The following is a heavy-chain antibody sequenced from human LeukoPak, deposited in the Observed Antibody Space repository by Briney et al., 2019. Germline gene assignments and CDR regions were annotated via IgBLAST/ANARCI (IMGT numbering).Heavy chain of an antibody. V-gene: IGHV1-3*01. J-gene: IGHJ6*02. D-gene: IGHD3-3*01. Sequence: GSVKVSCKASGYTFTSYAMHWVRQAPGQRLEWMGWINAGNGNTKYSQKFQGRVTITRDTSASTAYMELSSLRSEDTAVYYCAREGIVDSEWLWDYYYGMDVWGQGTTVTVSS. CDR3: AREGIVDSEWLWDYYYGMDV. CDR1: GYTFTSYA. CDR2: INAGNGNT.